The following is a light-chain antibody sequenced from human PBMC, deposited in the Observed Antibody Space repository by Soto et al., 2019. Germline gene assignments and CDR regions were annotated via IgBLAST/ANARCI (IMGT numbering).Light chain of an antibody. CDR1: SSDVGSYNL. V-gene: IGLV2-14*02. J-gene: IGLJ1*01. CDR3: SSYTTSRTLV. Sequence: QSVLTQPASVSGSPGQSITISCTGTSSDVGSYNLVSWYQQHPGKAPKLMIFEVSNRPSGVSNRFSGSKSGNTASLTISGLQAEDEADYYCSSYTTSRTLVFGPGTKVTVL. CDR2: EVS.